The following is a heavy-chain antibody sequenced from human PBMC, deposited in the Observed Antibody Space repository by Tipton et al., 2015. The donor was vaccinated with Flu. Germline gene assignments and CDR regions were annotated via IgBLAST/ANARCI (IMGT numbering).Heavy chain of an antibody. CDR1: GDSIASDYF. CDR3: ARRDYSNYVSVPKNWYDS. V-gene: IGHV4-38-2*01. D-gene: IGHD4-11*01. J-gene: IGHJ5*01. Sequence: TLSLTCSVSGDSIASDYFWAWVRQPPGKGLEWIGNVHREGSTFYSPSLRRRVTIAVDRSKNQFSLRLNSVTAADTAVYFCARRDYSNYVSVPKNWYDSWGRGILVTVSS. CDR2: VHREGST.